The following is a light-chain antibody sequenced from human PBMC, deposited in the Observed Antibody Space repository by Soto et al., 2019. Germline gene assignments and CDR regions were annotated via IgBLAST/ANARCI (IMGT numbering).Light chain of an antibody. J-gene: IGKJ1*01. V-gene: IGKV3-15*01. CDR1: QSVSTN. CDR3: QQYNKWPRT. Sequence: EKMMNHSPATLSVSPGERLTLSCRASQSVSTNLAWYQQRPGQAPSLLIYAASTRATGLPARFSGSGSGTEFTLTISSLQSEDFAVYYCQQYNKWPRTFGQGGNVDIK. CDR2: AAS.